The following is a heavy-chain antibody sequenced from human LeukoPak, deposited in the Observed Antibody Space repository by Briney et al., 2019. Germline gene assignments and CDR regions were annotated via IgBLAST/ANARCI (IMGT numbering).Heavy chain of an antibody. CDR2: IIPIFGTA. V-gene: IGHV1-69*13. CDR3: ARARHSSSWDGGTGDYYFDY. CDR1: GGTFSSYA. J-gene: IGHJ4*02. D-gene: IGHD6-13*01. Sequence: ASVKVSCKASGGTFSSYAISWVRQAPGQGLEWMGGIIPIFGTANYAQKFQGRVTITADESTSTAYMELSSLRSEDTAVYYCARARHSSSWDGGTGDYYFDYWGQGTLVTVPS.